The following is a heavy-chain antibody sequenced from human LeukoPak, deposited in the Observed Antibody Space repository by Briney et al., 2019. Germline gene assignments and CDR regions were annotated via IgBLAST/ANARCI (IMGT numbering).Heavy chain of an antibody. J-gene: IGHJ4*02. V-gene: IGHV4-34*01. CDR3: TTGDSAHPYYFDY. Sequence: SETLSLTCAVYGGSFSGYYWSWIRQPPGKGLEWIGEINHSGSTNYNPSLKSRVTISVDTSKNQFSLKLSSVTAADTAVYYCTTGDSAHPYYFDYWGQGTLVTVSS. CDR2: INHSGST. CDR1: GGSFSGYY. D-gene: IGHD7-27*01.